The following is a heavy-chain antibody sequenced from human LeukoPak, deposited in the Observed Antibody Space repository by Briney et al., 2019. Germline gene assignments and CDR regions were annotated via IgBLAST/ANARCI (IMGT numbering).Heavy chain of an antibody. V-gene: IGHV4-59*06. CDR2: IYYSGST. D-gene: IGHD5-12*01. Sequence: PSETLSLTCIVSGGSISSFYWTWIRQHPGKGLEWIGYIYYSGSTYYNPSLESRLTISVDPSKSQFSLRLGSVTAADTAVYYCARVSGYDYFDYWGQGTLVTVSS. CDR3: ARVSGYDYFDY. CDR1: GGSISSFY. J-gene: IGHJ4*02.